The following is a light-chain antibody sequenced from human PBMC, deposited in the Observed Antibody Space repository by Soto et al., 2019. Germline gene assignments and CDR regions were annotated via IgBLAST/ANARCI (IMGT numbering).Light chain of an antibody. Sequence: QSALTQAASVSGSPGQSITISCTGSSSDVGGYDFVSWYQQHPGKAPKLMIYEVSHRPSGVSYRFSGSKSGNTASLTISGRQAEDEADYYCSSYTSSSTPVFGTGTKLTVL. CDR1: SSDVGGYDF. CDR3: SSYTSSSTPV. CDR2: EVS. J-gene: IGLJ1*01. V-gene: IGLV2-14*01.